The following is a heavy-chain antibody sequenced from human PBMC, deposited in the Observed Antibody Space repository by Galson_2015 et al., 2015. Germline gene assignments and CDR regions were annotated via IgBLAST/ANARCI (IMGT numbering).Heavy chain of an antibody. CDR3: ARQTLDYDFWSGYYPTNFDY. CDR1: EFTFSSYY. CDR2: ISSTTTYI. V-gene: IGHV3-21*01. D-gene: IGHD3-3*01. J-gene: IGHJ4*02. Sequence: SLRLSCAASEFTFSSYYMSWVRQAPGKGLEWVSSISSTTTYIYYADLVKGRFTISRDNAKNSLYLQMNSLGAEDTAVYYCARQTLDYDFWSGYYPTNFDYWGQGTLVTVSS.